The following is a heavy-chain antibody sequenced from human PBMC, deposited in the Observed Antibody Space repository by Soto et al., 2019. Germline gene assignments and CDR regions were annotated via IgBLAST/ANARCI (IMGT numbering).Heavy chain of an antibody. CDR1: GFTFSSYA. D-gene: IGHD3-10*01. CDR3: ARRRSYGSGSYSVFYFDF. Sequence: GGSLRLSCAASGFTFSSYAMGWVRQAPGKGLEWVSTISGSGGSTYYADSVKGRFTISRDNSKNTLYLQMNSLRAEDTAVYYCARRRSYGSGSYSVFYFDFWGQGALVTVSS. V-gene: IGHV3-23*01. CDR2: ISGSGGST. J-gene: IGHJ4*02.